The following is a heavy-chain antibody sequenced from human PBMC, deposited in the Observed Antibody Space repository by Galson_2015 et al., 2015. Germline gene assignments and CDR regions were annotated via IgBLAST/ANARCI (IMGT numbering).Heavy chain of an antibody. CDR2: ILYDGTNK. CDR3: ARDYLTGNNVEFYFDL. CDR1: GFTFSNYA. D-gene: IGHD3-9*01. Sequence: SLRLSCAASGFTFSNYAMHWVRQAPGKGLEWVAVILYDGTNKYYGDSAKGRFSISRDNSKNTLYLQMNSLRADDTAVYYCARDYLTGNNVEFYFDLWGQGTLVTVSS. V-gene: IGHV3-33*05. J-gene: IGHJ4*02.